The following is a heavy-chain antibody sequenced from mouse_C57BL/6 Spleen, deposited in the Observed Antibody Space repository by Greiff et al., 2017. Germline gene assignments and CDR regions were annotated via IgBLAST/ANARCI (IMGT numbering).Heavy chain of an antibody. CDR2: VYPGDGDT. V-gene: IGHV1-80*01. CDR1: GYAFSSYW. D-gene: IGHD6-2*01. Sequence: QVQLQQSGAELVKPGASVKISCKASGYAFSSYWMNWVKQRPGKGLEWIGQVYPGDGDTNYDGKFKGKATLTADKSSSTAYMQLSSLTSNDSAVYFYARTSCSLPYFGGWGQGTTVTVAS. CDR3: ARTSCSLPYFGG. J-gene: IGHJ1*01.